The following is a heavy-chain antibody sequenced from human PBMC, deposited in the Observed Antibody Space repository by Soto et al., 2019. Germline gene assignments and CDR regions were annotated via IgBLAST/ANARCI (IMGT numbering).Heavy chain of an antibody. CDR2: IYHSGST. D-gene: IGHD2-21*02. Sequence: KPSETLSLTCAVSGGSISSSNWWSWVRQPPGKGLEWIGEIYHSGSTNYNPSLKSRVTISVDKSKNQFSLKLSSVTAADTAVYYCASGTMTSYVVTHFDYWGQGTLVTVSS. CDR3: ASGTMTSYVVTHFDY. CDR1: GGSISSSNW. V-gene: IGHV4-4*02. J-gene: IGHJ4*02.